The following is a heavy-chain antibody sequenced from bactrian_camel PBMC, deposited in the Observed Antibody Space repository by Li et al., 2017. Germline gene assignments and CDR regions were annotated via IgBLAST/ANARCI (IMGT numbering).Heavy chain of an antibody. V-gene: IGHV3S40*01. D-gene: IGHD6*01. CDR3: AAAFIGGYGKCFSSRFWAY. CDR1: GFSFNIHA. J-gene: IGHJ4*01. CDR2: INSGGGTT. Sequence: DVQLVESGGGLVQPGGSLRLSCAASGFSFNIHAMSWVRQAPGKGLEWVSTINSGGGTTYYADSVKGRFTISRDNAKNTVYLQMNSLKPEDTAVYYCAAAFIGGYGKCFSSRFWAYWGQGTQVTVS.